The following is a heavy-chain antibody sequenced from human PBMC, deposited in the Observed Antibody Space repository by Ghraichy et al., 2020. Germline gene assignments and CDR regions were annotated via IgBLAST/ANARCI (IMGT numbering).Heavy chain of an antibody. CDR2: IYHSGST. Sequence: SETLSLTCTVSDYSNSSCYYWGWLRPPPGKGLELIRSIYHSGSTYYNPSLKSRVTIVDTSKNQFSLNLTSVSAADTAVYYCARETHYYGSGSYPDNWFDPWGQGTPVTVSS. CDR3: ARETHYYGSGSYPDNWFDP. J-gene: IGHJ5*02. CDR1: DYSNSSCYY. V-gene: IGHV4-38-2*02. D-gene: IGHD3-10*01.